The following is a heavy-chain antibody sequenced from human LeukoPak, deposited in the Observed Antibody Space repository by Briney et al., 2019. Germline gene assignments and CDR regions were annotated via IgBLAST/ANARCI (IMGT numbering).Heavy chain of an antibody. Sequence: PGGSLRLSCAASGFTLSSYWIYWVRQAPGKGLVWVSCINSDGSTTTYADSVKGRFTISRDNAKNTVYLQMNSLRAEDTAVYYCAKDVRSDYFDYWGQGTLVTVSS. V-gene: IGHV3-74*01. CDR2: INSDGSTT. J-gene: IGHJ4*02. CDR3: AKDVRSDYFDY. CDR1: GFTLSSYW.